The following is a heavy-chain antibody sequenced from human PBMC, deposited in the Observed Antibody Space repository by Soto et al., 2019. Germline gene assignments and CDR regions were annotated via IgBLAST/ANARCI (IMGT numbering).Heavy chain of an antibody. J-gene: IGHJ5*02. CDR2: VYFTGTT. Sequence: SETLSLTCTVSGSSLSYGGYYWSWLRQQPGKGLEWIGYVYFTGTTYYNPSLKSRLSLSVETSKNQFSLKLPSVTAPDTAVYYCASAGTSNHNYIGPWGPGTRVIVSS. CDR1: GSSLSYGGYY. V-gene: IGHV4-31*03. D-gene: IGHD1-1*01. CDR3: ASAGTSNHNYIGP.